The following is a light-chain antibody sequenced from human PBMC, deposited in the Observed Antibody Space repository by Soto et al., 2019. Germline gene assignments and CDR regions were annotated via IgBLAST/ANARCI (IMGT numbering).Light chain of an antibody. CDR1: QGVTTN. CDR2: DVS. J-gene: IGKJ5*01. Sequence: EIIMTQSPGTLSVSPGERATLSCRASQGVTTNFAWYQQKSGQSPRLLIYDVSNRATGVPARFSGSGSGTDFTLTISSLEPEDFAVYYCQQRNIWPPVTFGQGTRLEIK. V-gene: IGKV3-11*01. CDR3: QQRNIWPPVT.